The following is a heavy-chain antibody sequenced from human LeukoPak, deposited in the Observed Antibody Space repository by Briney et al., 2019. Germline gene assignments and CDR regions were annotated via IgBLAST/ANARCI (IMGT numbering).Heavy chain of an antibody. D-gene: IGHD6-13*01. Sequence: PGRSLRLSCAASGFTFSSYAMHWVHQAPGKGLEWVAVISYDGSNKYYADSVKGRFTISRDNSKNTLYLQMNSLRAEDTAVYYCARPNIAASISHAFDIWGQGTMVTVSS. J-gene: IGHJ3*02. CDR1: GFTFSSYA. CDR3: ARPNIAASISHAFDI. CDR2: ISYDGSNK. V-gene: IGHV3-30*01.